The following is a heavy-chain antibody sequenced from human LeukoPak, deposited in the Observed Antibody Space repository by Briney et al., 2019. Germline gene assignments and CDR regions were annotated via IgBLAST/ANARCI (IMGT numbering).Heavy chain of an antibody. D-gene: IGHD2-2*02. J-gene: IGHJ4*02. CDR1: GGSFSGYY. CDR2: INHSGGT. Sequence: SETLSLTCAVYGGSFSGYYWSWLRQPPGKGLEWIGEINHSGGTKYNPSLKSRVTISVDTSKNQFSLKLSSVTAADTAVYYCARRCSSTSCYNYWGQGTLVTVSS. CDR3: ARRCSSTSCYNY. V-gene: IGHV4-34*01.